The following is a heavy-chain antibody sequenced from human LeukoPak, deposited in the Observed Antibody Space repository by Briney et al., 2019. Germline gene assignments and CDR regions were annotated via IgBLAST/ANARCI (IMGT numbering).Heavy chain of an antibody. Sequence: PGGSLRLSCEASVVTFSIYAMHWVRQAPGKGLEYVLAISSKGGSTYYADSVPRRITTGRATSKSTLYLQMSSMRAADTPVYYSVKAEGDLGYRRYTWFDPWGQGNLVTVSS. J-gene: IGHJ5*02. CDR3: VKAEGDLGYRRYTWFDP. V-gene: IGHV3-64D*09. D-gene: IGHD5-12*01. CDR1: VVTFSIYA. CDR2: ISSKGGST.